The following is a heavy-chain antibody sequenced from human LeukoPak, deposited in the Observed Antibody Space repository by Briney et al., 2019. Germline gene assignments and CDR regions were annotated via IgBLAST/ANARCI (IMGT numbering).Heavy chain of an antibody. D-gene: IGHD3-3*01. J-gene: IGHJ5*02. CDR1: GGSISSYY. CDR3: ARYFIGHDFWSGYYKRGANWFDP. Sequence: SETLSLTCTVSGGSISSYYWSWIRQPPGKGLEWIGYIYYSGSTNYNPSLKSRVTISVDTSKNQFSLKLSSVTAADTAVYYCARYFIGHDFWSGYYKRGANWFDPWGQGTLVTVSS. V-gene: IGHV4-59*01. CDR2: IYYSGST.